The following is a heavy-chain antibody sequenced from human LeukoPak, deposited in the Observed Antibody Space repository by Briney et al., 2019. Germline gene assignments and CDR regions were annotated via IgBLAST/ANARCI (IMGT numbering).Heavy chain of an antibody. CDR3: ARDFSEAFDI. Sequence: GGSLRLSCAASGFTFSSYSMNWVRQAPGKGLEWVSYISSSSTIYYADSVKGRFTISRDNAKNSLYLQMNSLRDEDTAVYYCARDFSEAFDIWGQGTMVTVSS. CDR2: ISSSSTI. D-gene: IGHD2/OR15-2a*01. J-gene: IGHJ3*02. V-gene: IGHV3-48*02. CDR1: GFTFSSYS.